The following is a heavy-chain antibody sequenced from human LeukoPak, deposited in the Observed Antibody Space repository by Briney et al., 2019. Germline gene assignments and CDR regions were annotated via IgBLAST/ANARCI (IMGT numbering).Heavy chain of an antibody. CDR1: GFIFSNYW. CDR3: VRSMSGRNDF. V-gene: IGHV3-74*01. Sequence: GGFLRLSCAGSGFIFSNYWVHWVRQAPGKGLVWVSRINIDGTRTDYAGSVRGRFTISRDNVRNTVSLEMNSLTAEDTAVYYCVRSMSGRNDFWGQGALVTVSS. CDR2: INIDGTRT. J-gene: IGHJ4*02. D-gene: IGHD3-3*01.